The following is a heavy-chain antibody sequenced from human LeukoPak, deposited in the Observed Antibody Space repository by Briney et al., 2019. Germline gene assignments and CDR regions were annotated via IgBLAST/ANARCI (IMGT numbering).Heavy chain of an antibody. D-gene: IGHD6-19*01. CDR1: GFTGFPFGSYS. J-gene: IGHJ4*02. V-gene: IGHV3-21*01. CDR2: ITSTSSYI. Sequence: GGSLRLSCAASGFTGFPFGSYSMNWVRQAPGKGLEWVSSITSTSSYIYYADSVKGRFTISRDNAKNSLYLQMTSLGAEDTAVYYCARVLSGGSSFDYWGQGTLVTVSS. CDR3: ARVLSGGSSFDY.